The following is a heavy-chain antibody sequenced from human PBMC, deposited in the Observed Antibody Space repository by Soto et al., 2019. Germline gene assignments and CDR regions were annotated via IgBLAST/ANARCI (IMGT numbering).Heavy chain of an antibody. J-gene: IGHJ5*02. CDR1: GFTFSSYA. D-gene: IGHD3-10*01. CDR3: AKDEYGSGSYNWFDP. V-gene: IGHV3-23*01. CDR2: ISGSGGST. Sequence: EVQLLESGGGLVQPGGSLRLSCAASGFTFSSYAMSWVRQAPGKGLEWVSAISGSGGSTYYADSVKGRFTISRDNSKNPLYLQMNSLRAEDTAVYYCAKDEYGSGSYNWFDPWGQGTLVTVSS.